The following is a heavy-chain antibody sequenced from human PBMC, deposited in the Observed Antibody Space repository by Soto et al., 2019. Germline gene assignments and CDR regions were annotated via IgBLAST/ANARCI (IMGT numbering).Heavy chain of an antibody. CDR1: GYTFTDYY. D-gene: IGHD3-10*01. Sequence: ASVKVSYNASGYTFTDYYMHWVRQAPGQGLECMGWINPNSGGTNYAQKFQDRVTMTRDTSISTAYMELRRLRSDDTAVYYCARDGRSLWFGESFDYWGQVTLFTVSS. V-gene: IGHV1-2*02. CDR2: INPNSGGT. J-gene: IGHJ4*02. CDR3: ARDGRSLWFGESFDY.